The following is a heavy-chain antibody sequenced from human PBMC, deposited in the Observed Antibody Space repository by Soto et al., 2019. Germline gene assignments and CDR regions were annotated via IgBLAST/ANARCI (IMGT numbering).Heavy chain of an antibody. J-gene: IGHJ5*02. D-gene: IGHD2-2*02. CDR1: GGTFSSYA. CDR2: IIPIFGTA. Sequence: SVKVSCKASGGTFSSYAISWVRQAPGQGLEWMGGIIPIFGTANYAQKFQGRVTITADKSTSTAYMELSSLRSEDTAVYYCAAGCSSKSCYRGGWFDPWGQGTLVTVYS. CDR3: AAGCSSKSCYRGGWFDP. V-gene: IGHV1-69*06.